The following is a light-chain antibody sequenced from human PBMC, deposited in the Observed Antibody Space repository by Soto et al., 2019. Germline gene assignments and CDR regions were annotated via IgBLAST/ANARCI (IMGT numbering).Light chain of an antibody. CDR3: QQYYKENT. CDR2: WAS. V-gene: IGKV4-1*01. J-gene: IGKJ2*01. Sequence: DIVMTQSPDSLAVSLGERATINCKSSQSVLYSSNNKNYLAWYQQKPGQPPKLLIYWASTRESGVPDRFSGSGSGTDFTLTISSLQAEDVAVYYCQQYYKENTVGQGTKLEIK. CDR1: QSVLYSSNNKNY.